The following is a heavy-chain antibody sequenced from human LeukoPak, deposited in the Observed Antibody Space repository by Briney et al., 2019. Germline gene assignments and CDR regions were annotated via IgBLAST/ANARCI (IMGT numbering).Heavy chain of an antibody. V-gene: IGHV4-38-2*02. CDR1: GYSISSGYY. J-gene: IGHJ6*04. Sequence: PSETLSLTCAVSGYSISSGYYWGWIRQPPGQGLEWIGSIYHSGSTYYNPSLKSRVTISVDTSKNQFSLKLSSVTVADTAVYYCAREGYGEINCSGGSCNFRGMDVWGKGTTVTVSS. D-gene: IGHD2-15*01. CDR3: AREGYGEINCSGGSCNFRGMDV. CDR2: IYHSGST.